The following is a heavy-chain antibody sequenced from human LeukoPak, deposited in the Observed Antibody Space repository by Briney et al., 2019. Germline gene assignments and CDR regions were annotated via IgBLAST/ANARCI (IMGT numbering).Heavy chain of an antibody. D-gene: IGHD6-19*01. CDR3: AKDLSRAVAADGFDP. Sequence: PGGSLRLSRAASGFTFSNYDMSWVRQAPGKGLEWVSSISDSGGSTYYADSVKGRFTISRDNSKNTLYLQMTNLRAADTAVYYCAKDLSRAVAADGFDPWDQGSLVTVSS. J-gene: IGHJ5*02. CDR1: GFTFSNYD. V-gene: IGHV3-23*01. CDR2: ISDSGGST.